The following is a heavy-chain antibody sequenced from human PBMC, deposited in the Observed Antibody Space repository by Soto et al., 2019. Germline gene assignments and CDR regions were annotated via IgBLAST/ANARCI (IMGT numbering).Heavy chain of an antibody. CDR1: GYTFTSYY. Sequence: ASVKVSCKASGYTFTSYYMHWVRQAPGQGLEWMGIINPGGGSTSYAQKFQGRVTMTRDTSTSTVYMELSSLRSEDTAVYYCARDVTAVNWFDPWGQGTLVTVSS. CDR2: INPGGGST. V-gene: IGHV1-46*01. D-gene: IGHD2-21*02. J-gene: IGHJ5*02. CDR3: ARDVTAVNWFDP.